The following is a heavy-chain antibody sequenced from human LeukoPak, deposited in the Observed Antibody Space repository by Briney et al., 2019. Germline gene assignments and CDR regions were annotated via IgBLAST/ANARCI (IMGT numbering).Heavy chain of an antibody. CDR2: IYSGGST. CDR3: ARVSPYYYGSGSPEQFDY. Sequence: GGSLRLSCAASGFTVSSNYMSWVRQAPGKGLEWVSVIYSGGSTYYADSVKGRFTISRHNSKNTLYLQMNSLRAEDTAVYYCARVSPYYYGSGSPEQFDYWGQGTLVTVSS. D-gene: IGHD3-10*01. J-gene: IGHJ4*02. CDR1: GFTVSSNY. V-gene: IGHV3-53*04.